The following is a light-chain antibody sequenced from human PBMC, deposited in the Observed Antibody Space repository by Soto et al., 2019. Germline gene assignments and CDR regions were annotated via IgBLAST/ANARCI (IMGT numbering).Light chain of an antibody. CDR3: QSYDSSPSGPKWV. V-gene: IGLV1-40*01. CDR2: GNH. Sequence: QSVLTQPPSVSGAPGQRVTISCAGSSSNIGANYDVHWYQHLPGTAPKLLIYGNHNRPSGVPDRFSGSKSGASASLAITGLQTEDEADYYCQSYDSSPSGPKWVFGGGTKLTVL. CDR1: SSNIGANYD. J-gene: IGLJ3*02.